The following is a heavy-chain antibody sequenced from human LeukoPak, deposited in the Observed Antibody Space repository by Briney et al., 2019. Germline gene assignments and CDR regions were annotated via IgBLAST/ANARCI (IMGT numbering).Heavy chain of an antibody. Sequence: PGGSLRLSCEVSGFTFSSCEMNWVRQAPGKGLEWVSYIGSRRNIIHYADSVKGRFIISRDNAKNLLFLQMNSLRGDDSAVYFCAREGRTGGRAFDFWGQGTMVTVSS. J-gene: IGHJ3*01. CDR3: AREGRTGGRAFDF. CDR2: IGSRRNII. V-gene: IGHV3-48*03. D-gene: IGHD2-8*02. CDR1: GFTFSSCE.